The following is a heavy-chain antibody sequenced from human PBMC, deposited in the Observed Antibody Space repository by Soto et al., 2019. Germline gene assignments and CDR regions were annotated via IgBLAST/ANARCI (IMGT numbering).Heavy chain of an antibody. V-gene: IGHV4-30-4*01. Sequence: SETLSLTCTVSGGSISSGDYYWSWIRQPPGKGLEWIGYIYYSGSTYYNPSLKGRVTISVDTSKNQFSLKLSSVTAADTAVYYCARSRGEWFNCCDQGTLVTVSS. J-gene: IGHJ4*02. D-gene: IGHD3-16*01. CDR1: GGSISSGDYY. CDR3: ARSRGEWFNC. CDR2: IYYSGST.